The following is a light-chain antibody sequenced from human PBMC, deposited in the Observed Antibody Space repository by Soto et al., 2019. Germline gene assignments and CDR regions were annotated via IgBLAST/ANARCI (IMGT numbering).Light chain of an antibody. CDR1: QSITSTY. J-gene: IGKJ1*01. CDR3: QQYGTSPPT. CDR2: GAA. Sequence: EIVLTQSPGTLSLSPGERATLSCRASQSITSTYLAWYQQKPGQPPSLLIYGAASRAPGIPDRFSGSGSGTDVTLTISRLEPEDFAVFYCQQYGTSPPTFGQGTKVDIK. V-gene: IGKV3-20*01.